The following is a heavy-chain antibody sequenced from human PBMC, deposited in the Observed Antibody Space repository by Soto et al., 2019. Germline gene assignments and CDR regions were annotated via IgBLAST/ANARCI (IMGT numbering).Heavy chain of an antibody. CDR1: GYSFTTNW. CDR3: AKFPPTGPPDS. Sequence: EVQLVQSGAEVKKPGESLKISCKGSGYSFTTNWIGWVRQMSGRGLEWMGIIYPGDSETRYNPSFQGQILISADKSTSTAHRQWSSLKASDTAMYYCAKFPPTGPPDSWALGTLVTVSS. J-gene: IGHJ5*01. V-gene: IGHV5-51*03. CDR2: IYPGDSET. D-gene: IGHD2-8*02.